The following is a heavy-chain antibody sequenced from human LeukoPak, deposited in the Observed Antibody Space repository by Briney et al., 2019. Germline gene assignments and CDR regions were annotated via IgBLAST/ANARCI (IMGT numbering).Heavy chain of an antibody. D-gene: IGHD3-22*01. V-gene: IGHV4-39*07. CDR2: IYYSGST. J-gene: IGHJ4*02. CDR1: GGSISSSSYY. CDR3: ARGGYDSSGYLKTFDY. Sequence: SETLSLTCTVSGGSISSSSYYWGWIRQPPGKGLEWIGSIYYSGSTYYNPSLKSRVTISVDTSKNQFSLKLSSVTAADTAVYYCARGGYDSSGYLKTFDYWAREPWSPSPQ.